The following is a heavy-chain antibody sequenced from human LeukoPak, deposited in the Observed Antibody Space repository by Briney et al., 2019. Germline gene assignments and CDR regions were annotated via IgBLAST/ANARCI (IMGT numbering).Heavy chain of an antibody. CDR1: GGSFSGYY. CDR2: INHSGST. J-gene: IGHJ4*02. CDR3: ASPGRNYYGSGSYPQEGDY. D-gene: IGHD3-10*01. V-gene: IGHV4-34*01. Sequence: PSETLSLTCAVYGGSFSGYYWSWIRQPPGKGREWIGEINHSGSTNYNPSLKSRVTISVDTSKNQFSLKLSSVTAADTAVYYCASPGRNYYGSGSYPQEGDYWGQGTLVTVSS.